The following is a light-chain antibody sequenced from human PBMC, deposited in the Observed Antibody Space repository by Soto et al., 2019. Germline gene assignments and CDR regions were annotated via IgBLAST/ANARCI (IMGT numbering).Light chain of an antibody. V-gene: IGLV2-14*01. CDR3: SSYTSSSTRV. Sequence: HSALTQPASVSGSPGQSITISCTGTSSDVGGYNYVSWYQQHPGKAPKLMIYDVSNRPSGVSNRFSGSKSGNTASLSISGLQAEDEADYYCSSYTSSSTRVFGTGNKVTVL. CDR1: SSDVGGYNY. CDR2: DVS. J-gene: IGLJ1*01.